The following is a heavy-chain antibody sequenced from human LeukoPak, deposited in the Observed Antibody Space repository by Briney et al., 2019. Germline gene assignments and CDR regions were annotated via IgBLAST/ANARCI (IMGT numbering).Heavy chain of an antibody. D-gene: IGHD1-26*01. J-gene: IGHJ4*02. CDR3: ARGDISGSYEYYFDY. Sequence: ASVKVSCKASGCTFTSYDINWVRQATGQGLEWMGWMNPNSGNTGYAQKFQGRVTITRNTSISTAYMELSSLRSEDTAVYYCARGDISGSYEYYFDYWGQGTLVTVSS. CDR2: MNPNSGNT. CDR1: GCTFTSYD. V-gene: IGHV1-8*03.